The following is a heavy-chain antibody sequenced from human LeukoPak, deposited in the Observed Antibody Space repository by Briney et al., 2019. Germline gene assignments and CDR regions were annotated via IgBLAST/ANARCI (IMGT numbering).Heavy chain of an antibody. D-gene: IGHD5-18*01. CDR3: ARHEDTALVVSPFDY. Sequence: PSETLSLTCTVSGGSISSSSYYWGWIRQPPGKGLEWIGSIYYSGSTYYNPSLKSRVTISVDTSKNQFSLKLSSVTAADTAVYYCARHEDTALVVSPFDYWGQGTLVTVSS. J-gene: IGHJ4*02. CDR2: IYYSGST. V-gene: IGHV4-39*07. CDR1: GGSISSSSYY.